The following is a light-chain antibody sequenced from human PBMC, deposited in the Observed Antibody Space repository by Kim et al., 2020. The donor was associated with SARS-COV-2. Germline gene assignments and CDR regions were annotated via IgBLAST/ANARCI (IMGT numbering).Light chain of an antibody. CDR1: QNINTY. Sequence: DIQMTQSPSSLAASVGDRVTIACRASQNINTYLNWYQQKPGEAPKLLIYAASTLQSGVPSRFSGSGSGTDFTLTISSLQHEDFAIYYCQQSHTAPLLTFGGGTKVDIK. J-gene: IGKJ4*01. CDR2: AAS. CDR3: QQSHTAPLLT. V-gene: IGKV1-39*01.